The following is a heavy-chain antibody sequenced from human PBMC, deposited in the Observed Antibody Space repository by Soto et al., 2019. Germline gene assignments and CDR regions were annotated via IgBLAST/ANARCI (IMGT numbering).Heavy chain of an antibody. CDR1: GFTVSSNY. CDR3: ARPSSSGWYDY. J-gene: IGHJ4*02. D-gene: IGHD6-19*01. V-gene: IGHV3-53*01. Sequence: SLRLSCAASGFTVSSNYMSWVRQAPGKGLEWVSVIYSGGSTYYADSVKGRFTISRDNSKNTLYLQMNSLRAEDTAVYYCARPSSSGWYDYWGQGTLVTVSS. CDR2: IYSGGST.